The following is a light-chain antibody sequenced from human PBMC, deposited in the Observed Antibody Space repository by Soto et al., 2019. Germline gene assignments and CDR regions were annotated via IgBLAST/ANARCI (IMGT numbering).Light chain of an antibody. V-gene: IGKV1-5*01. CDR3: QQYNTYPWT. CDR1: QFISTW. J-gene: IGKJ1*01. Sequence: DIQMTQSPSTLSASVGDRVTITCRSSQFISTWMAWYQQKPGKAPKLLISEASSRDNGVPSRFSGAVSGTDFTLTISTLQPDDFATYYCQQYNTYPWTFGQGTKLEIK. CDR2: EAS.